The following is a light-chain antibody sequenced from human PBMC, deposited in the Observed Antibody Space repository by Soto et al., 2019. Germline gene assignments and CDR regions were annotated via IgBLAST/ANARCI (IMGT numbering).Light chain of an antibody. CDR1: TGAVTSGHY. V-gene: IGLV7-46*01. CDR2: DTS. Sequence: QAVVTQEPSLTVSPGGTVTLTCGSSTGAVTSGHYPYWFQQKPGQAPRTLIYDTSNKHSWTPARFSGSLLGGKAFLTLSGAQPEDEAEYNCLLSYSGALPVFGTGTKLTVL. J-gene: IGLJ1*01. CDR3: LLSYSGALPV.